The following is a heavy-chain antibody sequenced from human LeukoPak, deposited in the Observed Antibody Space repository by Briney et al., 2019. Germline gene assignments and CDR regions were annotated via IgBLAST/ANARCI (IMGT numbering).Heavy chain of an antibody. CDR3: AKRGDSSGYPAYFDY. Sequence: PGRSLRLSCAASGFTLRNYGMHWVRQAPGKGLEWVAFISYQGSDISYADSAQGRFTISRDNSKNTLYLQMNSLRAEDTAVYYCAKRGDSSGYPAYFDYWGQGTLVTVSS. CDR1: GFTLRNYG. CDR2: ISYQGSDI. J-gene: IGHJ4*02. D-gene: IGHD3-22*01. V-gene: IGHV3-30*18.